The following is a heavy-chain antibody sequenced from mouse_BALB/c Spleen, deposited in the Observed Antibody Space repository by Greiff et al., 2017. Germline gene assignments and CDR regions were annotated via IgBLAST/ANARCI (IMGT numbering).Heavy chain of an antibody. J-gene: IGHJ2*01. V-gene: IGHV1-9*01. CDR3: EGGVWDY. CDR2: ILPGSGST. CDR1: GYTFSSYW. Sequence: VQLQQSGAELMKPGASVKISCKATGYTFSSYWLEWVKQRPGHGLEWIGEILPGSGSTNYNEKFNGKATFTADTSSNTAYRQLSSVTSEDSAVYGGEGGVWDYWGEGTTLTVSS.